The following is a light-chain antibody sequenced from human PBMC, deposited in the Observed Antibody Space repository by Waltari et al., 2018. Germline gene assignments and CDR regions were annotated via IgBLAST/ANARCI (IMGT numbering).Light chain of an antibody. CDR3: SSYSPSTTLGI. V-gene: IGLV2-14*03. CDR1: STHVGGYNY. CDR2: NVN. J-gene: IGLJ2*01. Sequence: QSALTKPASVSGSTGQSTTFSCPQTSTHVGGYNYSSWYQQRPGKAPKLLIYNVNNRPSGISNRCSGSKSGNTASLTISGLQDEDEADYDCSSYSPSTTLGIFGGGTRLTVL.